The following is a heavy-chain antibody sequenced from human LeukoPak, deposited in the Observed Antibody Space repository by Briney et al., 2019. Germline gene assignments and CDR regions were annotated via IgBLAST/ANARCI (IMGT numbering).Heavy chain of an antibody. CDR2: INPNSGGT. J-gene: IGHJ4*02. D-gene: IGHD2-15*01. Sequence: ASVKVSCKASGYTFTGYYMHWVRQAPGQGLEWMGWINPNSGGTNYAQKFQGRVTMTRDTSISTAYMELSRLRSDDTAVYYCARGWGYCSGGSCYPMAFDYWGQGTLVTVSS. CDR3: ARGWGYCSGGSCYPMAFDY. V-gene: IGHV1-2*02. CDR1: GYTFTGYY.